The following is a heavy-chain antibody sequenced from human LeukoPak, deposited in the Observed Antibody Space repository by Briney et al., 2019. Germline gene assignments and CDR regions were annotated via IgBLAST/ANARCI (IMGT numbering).Heavy chain of an antibody. Sequence: GASVKVSCQASGYTFTGYYMHWVRQAPGQGLEWMGWINPNSGGTNYAQKFQGRVTMTRDTSISTAYMELSRLRSDDTAVYYCASAGYDFWSGYETPFDYWGQGTLVTVSS. J-gene: IGHJ4*02. V-gene: IGHV1-2*02. D-gene: IGHD3-3*01. CDR1: GYTFTGYY. CDR2: INPNSGGT. CDR3: ASAGYDFWSGYETPFDY.